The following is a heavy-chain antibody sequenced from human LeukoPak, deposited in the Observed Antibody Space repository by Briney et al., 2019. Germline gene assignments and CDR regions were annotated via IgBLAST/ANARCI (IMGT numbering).Heavy chain of an antibody. J-gene: IGHJ4*02. CDR1: GYSFSNYW. V-gene: IGHV5-51*01. CDR3: ARRSSSEF. D-gene: IGHD6-6*01. CDR2: INPGNSDT. Sequence: HGESLKISCKGSGYSFSNYWIGWVRQMPGKGLEWMAIINPGNSDTKYNPAFQGQVTISADTSISTVYLQWSSLKASDPAMYYCARRSSSEFWGQGTLVTVSS.